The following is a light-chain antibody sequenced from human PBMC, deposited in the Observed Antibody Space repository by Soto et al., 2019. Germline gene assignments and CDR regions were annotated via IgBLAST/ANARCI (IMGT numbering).Light chain of an antibody. CDR3: QQYNNWPPIT. CDR2: RAS. Sequence: EILMTQSPVTLSVSPGERATLSCRASQSVGSNLAWYQQKPGQAPRLLISRASTRATGIPARFSGSGSGTEFTLTISSLQSEDFAVYYCQQYNNWPPITFGQGTRLEIK. J-gene: IGKJ5*01. V-gene: IGKV3-15*01. CDR1: QSVGSN.